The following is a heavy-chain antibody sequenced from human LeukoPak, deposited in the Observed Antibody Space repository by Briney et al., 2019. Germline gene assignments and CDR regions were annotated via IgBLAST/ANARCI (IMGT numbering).Heavy chain of an antibody. CDR2: INSDGSST. Sequence: GGSLRLSCVASGLSVRGSYMSWVRQAPGKGLVWVSRINSDGSSTSYADSVKGRFTISRDNAKNTLYLQMNSLRAEDTAVYHCARDRGGSAFDILGQGTMVTVSS. J-gene: IGHJ3*02. D-gene: IGHD3-10*01. CDR3: ARDRGGSAFDI. CDR1: GLSVRGSY. V-gene: IGHV3-74*01.